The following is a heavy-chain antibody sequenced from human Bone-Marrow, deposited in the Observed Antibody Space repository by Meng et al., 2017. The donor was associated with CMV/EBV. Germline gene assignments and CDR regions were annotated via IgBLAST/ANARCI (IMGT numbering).Heavy chain of an antibody. D-gene: IGHD3-3*01. Sequence: GGSLRLSCAASGFTFSSYAMSWVRQAPGKGLEWVSAISGSGGSTYYADSVKGRFTISRDNSKNTLYLQMNSLRAEDTAVYYCARQSVSGYYTDWYFDLWGRGTLVSVSS. CDR3: ARQSVSGYYTDWYFDL. V-gene: IGHV3-23*01. CDR1: GFTFSSYA. J-gene: IGHJ2*01. CDR2: ISGSGGST.